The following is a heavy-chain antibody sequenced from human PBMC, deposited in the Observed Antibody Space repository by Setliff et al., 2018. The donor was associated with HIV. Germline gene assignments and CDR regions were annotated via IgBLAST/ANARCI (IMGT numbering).Heavy chain of an antibody. J-gene: IGHJ6*02. Sequence: SETLSLTCTVSGGSITGGSYYWSWIRQPAGKGLEWIGRIYTSGTTSYNPSLKSRVTISVDTSKNQFSLKLSSVTAADTAVYYCARAPLGVYYYYGMDVWGQGTTVTVSS. CDR1: GGSITGGSYY. V-gene: IGHV4-61*02. D-gene: IGHD3-16*02. CDR3: ARAPLGVYYYYGMDV. CDR2: IYTSGTT.